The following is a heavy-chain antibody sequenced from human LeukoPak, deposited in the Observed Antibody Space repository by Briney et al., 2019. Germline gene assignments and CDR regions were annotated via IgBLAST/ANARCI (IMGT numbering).Heavy chain of an antibody. J-gene: IGHJ4*02. CDR2: IHSDGSIT. Sequence: PGGSLRLSCAASGFTFSSYWMHWVRQAPGKGLVWVPRIHSDGSITSYADSVKGRFTVSRDNAKNTLYLQMNSLRADDTAVYYCARDRTTVTVFDYWGQGTLVTVSS. CDR3: ARDRTTVTVFDY. V-gene: IGHV3-74*01. CDR1: GFTFSSYW. D-gene: IGHD4-17*01.